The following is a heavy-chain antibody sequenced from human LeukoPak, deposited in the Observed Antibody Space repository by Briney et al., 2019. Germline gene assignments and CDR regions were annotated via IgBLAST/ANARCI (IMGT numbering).Heavy chain of an antibody. V-gene: IGHV7-4-1*02. J-gene: IGHJ4*02. CDR3: ARDQYGDSVTSDY. D-gene: IGHD4-17*01. CDR1: GYMFTNYA. Sequence: ASVKVSCKASGYMFTNYAMNWVRQAPGQGLEWMGWINTNTGNPTYAQGFTGRFVFSLDTSVSTAYLQISSLQAEDTAVYYCARDQYGDSVTSDYWGQGTLVTVSS. CDR2: INTNTGNP.